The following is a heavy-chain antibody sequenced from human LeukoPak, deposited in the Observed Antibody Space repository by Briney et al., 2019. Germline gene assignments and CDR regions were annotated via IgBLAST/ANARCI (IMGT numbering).Heavy chain of an antibody. Sequence: SETLSLTCTVSGDSKSYHKWSWIRQSPGKRLEWIGYMKQSGGTNYNPSLKSRVTISVDTSKNRFSLQLRSVTAADTAVYYCANEWSAFDFWGQGTMVTVSS. CDR1: GDSKSYHK. CDR2: MKQSGGT. D-gene: IGHD3-3*01. J-gene: IGHJ3*01. V-gene: IGHV4-59*11. CDR3: ANEWSAFDF.